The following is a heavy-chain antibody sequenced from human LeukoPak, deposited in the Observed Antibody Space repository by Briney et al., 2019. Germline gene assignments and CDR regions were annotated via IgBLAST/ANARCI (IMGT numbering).Heavy chain of an antibody. J-gene: IGHJ4*02. CDR2: INSDGGNT. CDR1: GFSFSTYW. CDR3: ARSRTSYSSSWSFSYYFDY. D-gene: IGHD6-13*01. Sequence: PGGSLRLSCAASGFSFSTYWMHWVRQAPGKGLVWVSRINSDGGNTLYADSVKGRFTVSRDNAKNTLYLQMNSLRAEDTAVYYCARSRTSYSSSWSFSYYFDYWGQGALVTVSS. V-gene: IGHV3-74*03.